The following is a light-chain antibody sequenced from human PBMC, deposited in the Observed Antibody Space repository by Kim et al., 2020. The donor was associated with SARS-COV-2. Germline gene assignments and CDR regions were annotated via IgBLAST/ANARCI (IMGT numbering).Light chain of an antibody. J-gene: IGLJ3*02. Sequence: QSVLTRPPSASGTPGQRFTISCSGSFSNIGSNYVYWYQQLPETAPKLLIYRNNQRPSGVPDRFSGSKSGTSASLAISGLRSEDEAEYYCAAWDDSLSGVVFGGGTQLTVL. CDR3: AAWDDSLSGVV. CDR1: FSNIGSNY. CDR2: RNN. V-gene: IGLV1-47*01.